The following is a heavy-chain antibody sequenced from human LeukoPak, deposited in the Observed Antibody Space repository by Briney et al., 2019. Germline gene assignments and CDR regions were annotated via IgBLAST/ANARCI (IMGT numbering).Heavy chain of an antibody. CDR3: QSRFLKWLLDY. D-gene: IGHD3-3*01. CDR1: GGSISSNNYF. Sequence: SETLSLTCTVSGGSISSNNYFWGWIRQPPGKGPEWIGSIYDSGSTYYNPSLKSRVTISVDTSKNQFSLKLNSVTAADTAMYYCQSRFLKWLLDYWGQGTLVTVSS. J-gene: IGHJ4*02. V-gene: IGHV4-39*01. CDR2: IYDSGST.